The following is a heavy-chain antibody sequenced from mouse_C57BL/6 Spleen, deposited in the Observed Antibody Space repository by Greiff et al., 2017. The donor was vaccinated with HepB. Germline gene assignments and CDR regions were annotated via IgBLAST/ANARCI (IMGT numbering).Heavy chain of an antibody. J-gene: IGHJ1*03. CDR3: ARMTTVVASNWYFDV. Sequence: EVKLVESEGGLVQPGSSMKLSCTASGFTFSDYYMAWVRQVPEKGLEWVANINYDGSSTYYLDSLKSRFIISRDNAKNILYLQMSSLKSEDTATYYCARMTTVVASNWYFDVWGTGTTVTVSS. V-gene: IGHV5-16*01. CDR2: INYDGSST. D-gene: IGHD1-1*01. CDR1: GFTFSDYY.